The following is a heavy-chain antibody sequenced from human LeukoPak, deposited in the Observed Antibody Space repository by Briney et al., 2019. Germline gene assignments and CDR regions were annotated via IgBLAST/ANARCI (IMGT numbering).Heavy chain of an antibody. D-gene: IGHD1-1*01. CDR2: ISGSSDNT. Sequence: GSLRLSCEASGFTFSNYAMSWVRQAPGKGLEWVSSISGSSDNTNYADSVKGRFTISRDNSKNILYLQMSSLTAEDTAVYYCARGELDYWGQGTLVTVSS. CDR1: GFTFSNYA. J-gene: IGHJ4*02. V-gene: IGHV3-23*01. CDR3: ARGELDY.